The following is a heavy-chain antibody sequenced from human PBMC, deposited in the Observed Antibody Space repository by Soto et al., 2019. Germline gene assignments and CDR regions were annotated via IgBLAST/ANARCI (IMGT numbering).Heavy chain of an antibody. CDR2: IKSKTDGGTT. CDR3: TTDLLADTMVRGVITLDY. J-gene: IGHJ4*02. Sequence: GGSLRLSCAASGFTFSNAWMSWVRQAPGKGLEWVGRIKSKTDGGTTDYAAPVKGRFTISRDDSKNTLYLQMNSLKTEDTAVYYCTTDLLADTMVRGVITLDYWGQGTLVTVSS. CDR1: GFTFSNAW. D-gene: IGHD3-10*01. V-gene: IGHV3-15*01.